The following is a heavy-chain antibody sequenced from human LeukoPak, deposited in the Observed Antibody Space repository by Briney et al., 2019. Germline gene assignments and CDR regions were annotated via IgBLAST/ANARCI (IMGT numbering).Heavy chain of an antibody. J-gene: IGHJ6*02. CDR3: AREVNDYYYGMDV. V-gene: IGHV4-4*02. Sequence: SGTLSLTCAVSGGSISSSNWWSWVRQPPGKGLEWIGEIYHSGSTNYNPSLKSRVTISVDKTKNQFSLKLSSVTAAATAVYYCAREVNDYYYGMDVWGQGTTVTVSS. CDR1: GGSISSSNW. CDR2: IYHSGST. D-gene: IGHD3-22*01.